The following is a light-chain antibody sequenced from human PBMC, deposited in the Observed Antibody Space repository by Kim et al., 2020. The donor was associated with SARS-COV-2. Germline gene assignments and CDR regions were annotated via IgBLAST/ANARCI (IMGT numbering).Light chain of an antibody. Sequence: IPLSCTGTSSEVGSYNLVSWYQQHPGKAPKLMIYEVSKRPSGVSNRFSGSKAGNTASLTISGLQAEDEADYYCCSYAGSSTLYVVFGGGTQLTVL. CDR1: SSEVGSYNL. CDR2: EVS. V-gene: IGLV2-23*02. J-gene: IGLJ2*01. CDR3: CSYAGSSTLYVV.